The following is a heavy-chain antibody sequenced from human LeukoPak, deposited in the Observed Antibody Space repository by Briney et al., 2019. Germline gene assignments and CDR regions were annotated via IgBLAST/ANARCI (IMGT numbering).Heavy chain of an antibody. CDR2: MNPNSGNT. J-gene: IGHJ4*02. D-gene: IGHD3-10*01. CDR1: GYTFTSYD. Sequence: VASVKVSCKASGYTFTSYDINWVRQATGQGLEWMGWMNPNSGNTGYAQKFQGRVTITADESTSTAYMELSSLRSEDTAVYYCARDRVWFGESFDYWGQGTLVTVSS. CDR3: ARDRVWFGESFDY. V-gene: IGHV1-8*03.